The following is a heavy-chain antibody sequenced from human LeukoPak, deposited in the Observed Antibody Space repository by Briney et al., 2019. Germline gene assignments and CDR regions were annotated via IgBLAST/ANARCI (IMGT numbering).Heavy chain of an antibody. CDR2: IYYSGTT. CDR1: RGSISSSNYY. CDR3: ARAHSYSSSWYVDWFDP. D-gene: IGHD6-13*01. J-gene: IGHJ5*02. Sequence: PSETLSLTCSVSRGSISSSNYYWGWIRQPPGKGLEWIGNIYYSGTTYYNPSLPSLKSRVTILIDTSKNHFSLRLRSVTAADTAVYYCARAHSYSSSWYVDWFDPWGQGTLVTVSS. V-gene: IGHV4-39*02.